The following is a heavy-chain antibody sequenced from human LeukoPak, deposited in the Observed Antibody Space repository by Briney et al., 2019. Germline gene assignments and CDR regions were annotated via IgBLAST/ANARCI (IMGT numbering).Heavy chain of an antibody. Sequence: GGSLRLSCAASGFTFSSYAMHWVRQAPGKGLEWVAVISYDGSNKYYADSVKGRFTISRDNSKNTLYLQMNSLRAEDTAVYYCARRYDFWSGYPDDYWGQGTLVTVSS. CDR2: ISYDGSNK. D-gene: IGHD3-3*01. J-gene: IGHJ4*02. CDR3: ARRYDFWSGYPDDY. CDR1: GFTFSSYA. V-gene: IGHV3-30-3*01.